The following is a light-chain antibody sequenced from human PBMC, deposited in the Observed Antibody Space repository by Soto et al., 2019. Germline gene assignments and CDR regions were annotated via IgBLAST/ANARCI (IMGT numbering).Light chain of an antibody. V-gene: IGKV3-20*01. CDR1: QRISISY. CDR3: QQYGGSSWT. J-gene: IGKJ1*01. CDR2: GTS. Sequence: EIVLTQSPDTLSLSPGERATLSCRASQRISISYLAWYQQRPGQAPRLLIYGTSTRATGIPDRFSGSGSGTDFTLTINKLEPRDFAVYYCQQYGGSSWTFGQGTKVEIK.